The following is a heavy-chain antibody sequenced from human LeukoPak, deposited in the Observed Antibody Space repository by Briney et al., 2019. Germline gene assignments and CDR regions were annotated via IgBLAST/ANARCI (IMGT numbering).Heavy chain of an antibody. Sequence: QTSETLSLTCTVSGYSISSGYYWGWIRQPPGKGLEWIGNIYHSGSTYYNPSLKSRVTVSVDTSKNQFSLKLSSVTAADTAVYYCARGPYCSGGSCYSYYYMDVWGKGTTVTVSS. CDR1: GYSISSGYY. CDR2: IYHSGST. CDR3: ARGPYCSGGSCYSYYYMDV. D-gene: IGHD2-15*01. V-gene: IGHV4-38-2*02. J-gene: IGHJ6*03.